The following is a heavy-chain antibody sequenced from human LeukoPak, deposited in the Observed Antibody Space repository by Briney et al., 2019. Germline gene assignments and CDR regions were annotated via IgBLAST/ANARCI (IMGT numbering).Heavy chain of an antibody. J-gene: IGHJ4*02. V-gene: IGHV3-53*01. Sequence: PGGSLRLSCTVSGFTVSSNSMSWVRQAPGKGLEWVSVIYSGGSTYYADSVKGRFTISRDNSKNTLYLQMNSLRAEDTAVYYCAREMHYYDSSGYRDWGQGTLVTVSS. CDR1: GFTVSSNS. CDR2: IYSGGST. CDR3: AREMHYYDSSGYRD. D-gene: IGHD3-22*01.